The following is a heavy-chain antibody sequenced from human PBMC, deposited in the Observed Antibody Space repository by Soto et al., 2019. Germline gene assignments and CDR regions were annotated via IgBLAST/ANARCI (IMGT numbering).Heavy chain of an antibody. J-gene: IGHJ4*02. Sequence: EVQLVESGGGVVQPCNSLRLSCAGSGFTFDDYAMHWVRQAPGKGLEWVSGISYNSGSVGYADSVSGRFTISRDRAKKSLYLEMNSLKTEDTAFYYCSISKVGFWRGYYSDRASDHWGQGTLVTVSS. CDR2: ISYNSGSV. V-gene: IGHV3-9*01. CDR1: GFTFDDYA. D-gene: IGHD3-3*01. CDR3: SISKVGFWRGYYSDRASDH.